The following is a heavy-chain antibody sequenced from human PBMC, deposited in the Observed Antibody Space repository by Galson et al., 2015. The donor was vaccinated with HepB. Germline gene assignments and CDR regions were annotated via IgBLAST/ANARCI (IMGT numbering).Heavy chain of an antibody. D-gene: IGHD2-2*01. V-gene: IGHV3-48*02. Sequence: SLRLSCAASGFTFSSYSMNWVRQAPGKGLEWVSYISSSSSTIYYADSVKGRFTISRDNAKNSLYLQMNSLRDEDTAVYYCARAPVGVVPAATDYWGQGTLVTVSS. CDR2: ISSSSSTI. J-gene: IGHJ4*02. CDR3: ARAPVGVVPAATDY. CDR1: GFTFSSYS.